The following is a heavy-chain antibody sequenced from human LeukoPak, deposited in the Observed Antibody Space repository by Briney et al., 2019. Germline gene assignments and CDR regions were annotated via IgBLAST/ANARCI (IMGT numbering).Heavy chain of an antibody. Sequence: PSETLSLTCTVSGGSISSGSYYWSWIRQPAGKGLEWIGRIYTSGSTNYNPSLKSRVTISVDTSKNQFSLKLSSVTAADTAVYYCARETTVTDYYFDYWGQGTLVTVSS. CDR1: GGSISSGSYY. J-gene: IGHJ4*02. D-gene: IGHD4-17*01. CDR2: IYTSGST. CDR3: ARETTVTDYYFDY. V-gene: IGHV4-61*02.